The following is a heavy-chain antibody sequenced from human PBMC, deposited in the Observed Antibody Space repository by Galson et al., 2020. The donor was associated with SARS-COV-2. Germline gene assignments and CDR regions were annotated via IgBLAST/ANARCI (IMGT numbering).Heavy chain of an antibody. CDR1: GFTFSAHS. V-gene: IGHV3-21*06. Sequence: GGSLRLSCAASGFTFSAHSMNWVRQAPGKGLEWVSSITTETGDKSYTDAVKGRFTISRDDAKNSLFLQMNNLRVEDTAVYYCARDYFGSGYGMDVWGQGTTVTVSS. CDR3: ARDYFGSGYGMDV. J-gene: IGHJ6*02. CDR2: ITTETGDK. D-gene: IGHD3-10*01.